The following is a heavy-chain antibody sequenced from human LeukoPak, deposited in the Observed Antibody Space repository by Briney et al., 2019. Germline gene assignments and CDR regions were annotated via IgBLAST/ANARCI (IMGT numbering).Heavy chain of an antibody. J-gene: IGHJ4*02. D-gene: IGHD6-13*01. V-gene: IGHV3-30*18. Sequence: PGRALILSCAAAGVTFSSYGRHWFRQAPGQGLEGVAGIAYDGSNKYYADSVKGRFTISRDNSKNTLYLQMNSLRAEDTAVYYCAKPNSSWLYYFDYWGQGTLVTVSS. CDR3: AKPNSSWLYYFDY. CDR2: IAYDGSNK. CDR1: GVTFSSYG.